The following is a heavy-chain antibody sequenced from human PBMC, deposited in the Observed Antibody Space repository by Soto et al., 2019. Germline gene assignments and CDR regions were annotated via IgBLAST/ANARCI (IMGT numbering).Heavy chain of an antibody. CDR1: GGSISSSSYY. J-gene: IGHJ4*02. CDR3: ARQDSTFFDY. V-gene: IGHV4-39*01. Sequence: QLQLQESGPGLVKPSETLSLTCTVSGGSISSSSYYWGWIRQPPGKGLEWIGSIYYSGNTYYNPSLKSRVTISVDTSKSQCSLKLSSVTAADTAVYYCARQDSTFFDYWGQGTLVTVSS. CDR2: IYYSGNT.